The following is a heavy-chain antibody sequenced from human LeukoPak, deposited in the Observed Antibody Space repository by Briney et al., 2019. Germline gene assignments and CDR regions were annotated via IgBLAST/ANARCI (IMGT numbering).Heavy chain of an antibody. Sequence: PGGSLRLSCVVSGFTFSDYGMNWVRQAPGKGLEGGSFIDSGSSIIHYADSVKGRFTISRDNAKNSLYLEMNSLQAEDTAMYYCARVGTAATTNNWFDPWGQGTLVTVSP. CDR3: ARVGTAATTNNWFDP. CDR1: GFTFSDYG. V-gene: IGHV3-48*01. D-gene: IGHD4-11*01. J-gene: IGHJ5*02. CDR2: IDSGSSII.